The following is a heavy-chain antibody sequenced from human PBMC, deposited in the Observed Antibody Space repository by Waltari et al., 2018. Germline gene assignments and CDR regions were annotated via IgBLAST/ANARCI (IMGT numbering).Heavy chain of an antibody. D-gene: IGHD2-2*01. CDR2: IGAYNGNT. CDR1: GYTFSSYG. CDR3: ASSSFCSSTTCYLGY. V-gene: IGHV1-18*01. J-gene: IGHJ4*02. Sequence: QVRLVQSAAEVKKPGASVKVSCKASGYTFSSYGISWVRQAPGQGLEWMGWIGAYNGNTDDAQKFRGSVTLTTDRSTNTAYMDLRSLRSDDTAFYYCASSSFCSSTTCYLGYWGQGTLVTVSS.